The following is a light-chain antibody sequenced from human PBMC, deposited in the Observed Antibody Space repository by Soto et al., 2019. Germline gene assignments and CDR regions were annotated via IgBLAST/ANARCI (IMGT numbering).Light chain of an antibody. CDR3: QVCDSSSDHVV. J-gene: IGLJ2*01. Sequence: SYELTQPPSVSVAPGKTARITCGGNNIGSKSVHWYQQKPGQAPVLVIYYASDRPSGIPERFSGSNSGNTATLTISRVEAGDEADYYCQVCDSSSDHVVFGGGTQLTVL. CDR1: NIGSKS. V-gene: IGLV3-21*04. CDR2: YAS.